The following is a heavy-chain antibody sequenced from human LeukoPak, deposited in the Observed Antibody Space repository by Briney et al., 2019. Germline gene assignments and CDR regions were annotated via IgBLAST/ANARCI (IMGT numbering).Heavy chain of an antibody. Sequence: HAGRSLRLSCAASGFTFSSYGMHWVRQAPGKGLEWVAVISYDGSNKYYADSVKGRFTISRDNSKNTLYLQMNSLRAEDTAVYYCAKDPGYGEVHDWFDPWGQGTLVTVS. D-gene: IGHD4-17*01. CDR3: AKDPGYGEVHDWFDP. CDR2: ISYDGSNK. V-gene: IGHV3-30*18. J-gene: IGHJ5*02. CDR1: GFTFSSYG.